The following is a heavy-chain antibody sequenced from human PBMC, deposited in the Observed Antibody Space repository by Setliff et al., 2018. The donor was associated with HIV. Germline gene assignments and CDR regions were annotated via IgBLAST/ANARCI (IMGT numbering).Heavy chain of an antibody. J-gene: IGHJ5*02. CDR3: ARDFSGQQLVGGWFDP. V-gene: IGHV1-69*13. D-gene: IGHD6-13*01. CDR1: GGTSSSYV. Sequence: SVKVSCKASGGTSSSYVISWVRQAPGQGLEWMGGIIPIFGTANYAQKFQGRVTITADESTSTAYMELSSLRSDDTAVYYCARDFSGQQLVGGWFDPWGQGTLVTVSS. CDR2: IIPIFGTA.